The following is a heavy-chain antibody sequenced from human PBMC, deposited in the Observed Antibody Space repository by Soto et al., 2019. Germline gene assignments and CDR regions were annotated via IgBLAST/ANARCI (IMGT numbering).Heavy chain of an antibody. CDR1: GFTFSSYE. Sequence: PGGSLRLSCAASGFTFSSYEVNWVRQAPGKGLEWVSYISSSGTTIYYSDSVEGRFTISRDNAKNSLYLQMHSLRAEDTAVYYCAPAPAGLDVWGQGTTVTVSS. V-gene: IGHV3-48*03. D-gene: IGHD6-13*01. CDR2: ISSSGTTI. J-gene: IGHJ6*02. CDR3: APAPAGLDV.